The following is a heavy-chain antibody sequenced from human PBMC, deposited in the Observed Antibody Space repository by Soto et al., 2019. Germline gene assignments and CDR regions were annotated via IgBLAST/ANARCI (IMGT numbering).Heavy chain of an antibody. CDR1: GFTFSSYG. V-gene: IGHV3-30*18. CDR2: ISYDGSNK. J-gene: IGHJ6*02. D-gene: IGHD3-9*01. CDR3: AKEANFDWLLSYYYYYGMDV. Sequence: GGSLRLSCAASGFTFSSYGMHWVRQAPGKGLEWVAVISYDGSNKYYADSVKGRFTISRDNSKNTLYLQMNSLRAEDTAVYYCAKEANFDWLLSYYYYYGMDVWGQGTTVTAP.